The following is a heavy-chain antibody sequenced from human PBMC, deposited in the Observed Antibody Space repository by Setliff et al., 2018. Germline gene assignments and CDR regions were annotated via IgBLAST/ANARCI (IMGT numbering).Heavy chain of an antibody. V-gene: IGHV4-61*02. CDR2: IYASGST. CDR3: ARHKAGITIFGVVINPDAFDI. J-gene: IGHJ3*02. D-gene: IGHD3-3*01. Sequence: SETLSLTCTVSGGSISSDSDYWSWIRQSAGKGLEWIGRIYASGSTEYNPSLGSRVTISVDTSKNQFSLKLSSVTAADTAVYYCARHKAGITIFGVVINPDAFDIWGQGAMVTVSS. CDR1: GGSISSDSDY.